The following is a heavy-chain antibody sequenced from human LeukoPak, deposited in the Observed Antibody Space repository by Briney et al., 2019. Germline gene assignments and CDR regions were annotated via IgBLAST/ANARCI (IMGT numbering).Heavy chain of an antibody. Sequence: GGSLRLSCAASGFTFDDYAMHWVRQAPGKGLEWVSGISWNSGSIGYADSVKGRFTISRDNAKNSLYLQMNSLRAEDTALYYCAKDVYRIAAAGDLFDHWGQGTLVTVSS. CDR2: ISWNSGSI. J-gene: IGHJ4*02. CDR1: GFTFDDYA. CDR3: AKDVYRIAAAGDLFDH. D-gene: IGHD6-25*01. V-gene: IGHV3-9*01.